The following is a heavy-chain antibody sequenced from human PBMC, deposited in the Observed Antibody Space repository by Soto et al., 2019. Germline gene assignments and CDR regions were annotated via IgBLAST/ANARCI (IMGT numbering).Heavy chain of an antibody. D-gene: IGHD2-8*01. CDR3: AKDQRSCTNGVCWPGYYYYMDV. CDR2: ISYDGSNK. CDR1: GFTFSSYG. V-gene: IGHV3-30*18. J-gene: IGHJ6*03. Sequence: QVQLVESGGGVVQPGRSLRLSCAASGFTFSSYGMHWVRQAPGKGLEWGAVISYDGSNKYYADSVKGRFTISRDNSKNTLYLQMNSLRAEDTAVYYCAKDQRSCTNGVCWPGYYYYMDVWGKGTTVTVSS.